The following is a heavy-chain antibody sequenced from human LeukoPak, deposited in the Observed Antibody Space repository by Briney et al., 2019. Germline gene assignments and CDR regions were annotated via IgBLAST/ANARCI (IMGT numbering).Heavy chain of an antibody. J-gene: IGHJ4*02. CDR3: AKVVPPNYYDSSGYYSIDY. V-gene: IGHV1-18*01. CDR1: GYTFTSYG. CDR2: ISAYNGNT. Sequence: ASVKVSCKASGYTFTSYGISWVRQAPGQGLEWMGWISAYNGNTNYAQKLQGRVTMTTDTSTSTAYMELRSLRSDDTAVYYCAKVVPPNYYDSSGYYSIDYWGQGTLVTVSS. D-gene: IGHD3-22*01.